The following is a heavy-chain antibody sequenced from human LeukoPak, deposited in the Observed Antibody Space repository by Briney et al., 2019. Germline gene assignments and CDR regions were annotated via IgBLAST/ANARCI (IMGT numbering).Heavy chain of an antibody. V-gene: IGHV4-38-2*01. CDR1: GYSISSGYY. J-gene: IGHJ4*02. CDR3: ARGGGYNGPDY. Sequence: SETLSLTCAVSGYSISSGYYWGWIRQPPGKGLEWIGTIYHSGSTYYNPSLKSRVTISVDTSKNQFSLKLSSVTAADTAVYYCARGGGYNGPDYWGRGTLVTVSS. CDR2: IYHSGST. D-gene: IGHD3-16*01.